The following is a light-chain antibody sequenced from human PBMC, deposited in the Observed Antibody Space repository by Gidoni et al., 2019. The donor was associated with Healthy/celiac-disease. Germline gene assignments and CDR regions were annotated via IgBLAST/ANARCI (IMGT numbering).Light chain of an antibody. CDR2: DAS. V-gene: IGKV3-11*01. CDR1: QSVSSY. CDR3: QQRSNWALT. Sequence: EIVLTQSPATLSFSQGERATLSCRASQSVSSYLAWYQQKPGQVPRLLIYDASKRATGIPARFSGSGSGTDFTLTISSLEHEDFAVYYCQQRSNWALTFGGGTKVEIK. J-gene: IGKJ4*01.